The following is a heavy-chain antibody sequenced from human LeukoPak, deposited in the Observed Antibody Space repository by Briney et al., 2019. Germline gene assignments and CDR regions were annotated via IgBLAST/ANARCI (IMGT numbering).Heavy chain of an antibody. Sequence: GGSLRLSCAASGFTFSSYAMSWVRQAPGKGLEWVSAISGSGGSTYYADFVKGRFTISRDNSKNTLYLQMNSLRAEDTAVYYCAKDVRNSGSPFDYWGQGTLVTVSS. D-gene: IGHD1-26*01. CDR2: ISGSGGST. J-gene: IGHJ4*02. CDR3: AKDVRNSGSPFDY. CDR1: GFTFSSYA. V-gene: IGHV3-23*01.